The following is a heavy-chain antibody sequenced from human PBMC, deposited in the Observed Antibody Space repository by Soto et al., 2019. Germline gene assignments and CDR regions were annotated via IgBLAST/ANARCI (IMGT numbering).Heavy chain of an antibody. Sequence: EVQLVESGGGLVQPGGSLRLSCAASEFTFSSYWMHWVRQAPGKGLVWVSHIDGDGDSSGYADSVRGRFTISRDNAKNTLYLQMNSLRAEDTAVYYCVRGRLMRGSNSLDRWGQGTLVTVSS. CDR3: VRGRLMRGSNSLDR. CDR2: IDGDGDSS. J-gene: IGHJ5*02. D-gene: IGHD3-16*01. V-gene: IGHV3-74*01. CDR1: EFTFSSYW.